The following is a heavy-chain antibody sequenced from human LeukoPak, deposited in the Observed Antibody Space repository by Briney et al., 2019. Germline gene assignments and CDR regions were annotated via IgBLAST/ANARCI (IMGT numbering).Heavy chain of an antibody. V-gene: IGHV3-23*01. Sequence: PGGSLRLSCAVSGVNFRHAAMTWVRQVPGKALEWVGLISFSGDNAYYADSVKGRFTISRDNSNDSLSLHMNSLRVEDTAMYYCVKDIELSAWGLGTMVTVSS. CDR3: VKDIELSA. CDR1: GVNFRHAA. J-gene: IGHJ3*01. D-gene: IGHD3-16*02. CDR2: ISFSGDNA.